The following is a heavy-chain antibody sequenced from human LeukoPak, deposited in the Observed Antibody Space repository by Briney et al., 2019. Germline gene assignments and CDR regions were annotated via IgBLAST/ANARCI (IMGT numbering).Heavy chain of an antibody. CDR2: IIPIFGTA. V-gene: IGHV1-69*01. CDR1: GGTFSSYA. CDR3: ARGDYGSGPYGMDV. J-gene: IGHJ6*02. Sequence: GASVKVSCRASGGTFSSYAISWVRQAPGQGLEWMGGIIPIFGTANYAQKFQGRVTITADESTSTAYMELSSLRSEDTAVYYCARGDYGSGPYGMDVWGQGTTVTVSS. D-gene: IGHD3-10*01.